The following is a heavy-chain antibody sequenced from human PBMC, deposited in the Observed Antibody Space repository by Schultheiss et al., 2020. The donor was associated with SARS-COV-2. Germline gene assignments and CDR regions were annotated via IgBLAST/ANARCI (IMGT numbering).Heavy chain of an antibody. D-gene: IGHD5-12*01. Sequence: GESLKISCAASGFTFSSYSMNWVRQAPGKGLEWVSSISSSSSYIYYADSVKGRFTISRDNAKNTLYLQMNSLRAEDTAVYYCARGERGYSGYDSMGSGRYWGQGTLVTVSS. CDR1: GFTFSSYS. CDR3: ARGERGYSGYDSMGSGRY. J-gene: IGHJ4*02. CDR2: ISSSSSYI. V-gene: IGHV3-21*01.